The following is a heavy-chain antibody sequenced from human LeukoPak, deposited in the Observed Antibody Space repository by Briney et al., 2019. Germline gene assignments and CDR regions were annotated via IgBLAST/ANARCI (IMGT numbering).Heavy chain of an antibody. CDR2: ISYDGSNK. CDR1: GFTFSSYA. D-gene: IGHD2-8*01. Sequence: GGSLRLSCAASGFTFSSYAMHWVRQAPGKGLEWVAVISYDGSNKYYADSMKGRFTISRDNAKNSLYLQMNSLRADDTAVYYCASEYYNWFDPWGQGTLVTVSS. J-gene: IGHJ5*02. CDR3: ASEYYNWFDP. V-gene: IGHV3-30*04.